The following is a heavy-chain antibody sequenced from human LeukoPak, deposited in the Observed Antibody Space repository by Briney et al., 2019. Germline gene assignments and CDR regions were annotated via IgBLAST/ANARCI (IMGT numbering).Heavy chain of an antibody. V-gene: IGHV4-4*07. CDR1: GGSISSYY. J-gene: IGHJ4*02. CDR2: IYTSGST. CDR3: ASPRYCSSTSCYGPFDY. Sequence: PSETLSLTCTVSGGSISSYYWSWIRQPAGKGLEWIGRIYTSGSTNYNPSLKSRVTMSVDTSKNQFSLKLSSVTAADTAVYYCASPRYCSSTSCYGPFDYWGQGTLVTVSS. D-gene: IGHD2-2*01.